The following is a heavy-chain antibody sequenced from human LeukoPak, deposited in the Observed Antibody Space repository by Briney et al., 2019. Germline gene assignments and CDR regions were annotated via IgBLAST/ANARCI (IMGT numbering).Heavy chain of an antibody. CDR3: ARICSTTDCLISA. J-gene: IGHJ4*02. CDR2: IWYDGSNK. CDR1: GFTVSSNY. V-gene: IGHV3-33*08. Sequence: GGSLRLSCAASGFTVSSNYMNWVRQAPGKGLEWVAVIWYDGSNKYYGDSVKGRFTISRDNSKNTLYLQMSSLRAEDTAVYYCARICSTTDCLISAWGQGTLVTVSS. D-gene: IGHD2-2*01.